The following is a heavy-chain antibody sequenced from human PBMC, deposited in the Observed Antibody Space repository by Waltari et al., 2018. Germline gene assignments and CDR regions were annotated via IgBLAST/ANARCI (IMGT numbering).Heavy chain of an antibody. CDR1: GGSFSGYY. Sequence: QVQLQQWGAGLLKPSETLSLTCAVYGGSFSGYYWSWIRQPPGKGGEWIGEINHSGSTNYNPSLKSRVTISVDTSKNQFSLKLSSVTAADTAVYYCAKDRARIAARDMDVWGQGTTVTVSS. D-gene: IGHD6-6*01. CDR3: AKDRARIAARDMDV. V-gene: IGHV4-34*01. CDR2: INHSGST. J-gene: IGHJ6*02.